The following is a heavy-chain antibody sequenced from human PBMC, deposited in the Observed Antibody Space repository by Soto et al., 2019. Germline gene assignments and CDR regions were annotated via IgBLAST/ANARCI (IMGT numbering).Heavy chain of an antibody. J-gene: IGHJ5*02. CDR3: ARDHGSGWQGNWFDP. Sequence: SETLSLTCTVSGGSISSYYWSWIRQPPGKGLEWIGYIYYSGSTNYNPSLKSRVTISVDTSKNQFSLKLSSVTAADTAVYYRARDHGSGWQGNWFDPWGQGTLVTVSS. CDR1: GGSISSYY. V-gene: IGHV4-59*01. D-gene: IGHD6-19*01. CDR2: IYYSGST.